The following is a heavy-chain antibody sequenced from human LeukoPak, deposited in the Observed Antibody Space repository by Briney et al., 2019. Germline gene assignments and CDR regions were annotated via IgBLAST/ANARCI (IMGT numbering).Heavy chain of an antibody. CDR3: ARSSSGTGFDY. CDR2: IYPGDSDT. V-gene: IGHV5-51*01. CDR1: GYSFTSYW. D-gene: IGHD6-19*01. Sequence: GESLKISCQGSGYSFTSYWIGWVRQMPGKGLEWVGVIYPGDSDTRYSPSFQGQVTISADKSISTAYLQWSSLKASDTAMNYCARSSSGTGFDYWSQGTLLTVSS. J-gene: IGHJ4*02.